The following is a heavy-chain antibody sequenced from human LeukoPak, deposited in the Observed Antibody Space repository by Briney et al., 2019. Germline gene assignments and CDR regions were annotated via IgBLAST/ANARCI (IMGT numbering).Heavy chain of an antibody. Sequence: GGSLRLSCAASGFSISNNAMHWVRQAPGRGLEWVAFIRYDGNNKNYADSVKGRFTISRDNSRDTLYLQMNSLRADDTAVYYCTKGDDYGANTRLPKYNWFDPWGQGTPVTVSS. CDR3: TKGDDYGANTRLPKYNWFDP. V-gene: IGHV3-30*02. D-gene: IGHD4-23*01. CDR1: GFSISNNA. J-gene: IGHJ5*02. CDR2: IRYDGNNK.